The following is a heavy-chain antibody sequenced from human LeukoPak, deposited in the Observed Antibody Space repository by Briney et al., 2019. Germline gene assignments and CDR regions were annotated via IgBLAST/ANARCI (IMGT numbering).Heavy chain of an antibody. CDR1: GFTLSSYA. Sequence: GGSLRLFCAASGFTLSSYAMSWVRQAPGKGLEWVSAISDSGNTYHADSVKCRFTISRDNSKNTVYLQINSLTAEDTAVYYCGRDSRWAQPDYWGQGTLVTVSS. V-gene: IGHV3-23*01. CDR3: GRDSRWAQPDY. J-gene: IGHJ4*02. CDR2: ISDSGNT. D-gene: IGHD5-24*01.